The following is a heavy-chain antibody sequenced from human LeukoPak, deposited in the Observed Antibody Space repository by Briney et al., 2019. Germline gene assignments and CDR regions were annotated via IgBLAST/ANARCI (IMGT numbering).Heavy chain of an antibody. J-gene: IGHJ5*02. CDR1: GLSLRTSGVG. V-gene: IGHV2-5*01. CDR3: AHRRNSNYATTNWFDP. D-gene: IGHD4-11*01. CDR2: IYWNDDK. Sequence: SGPTLVNPTQTLTLTCTFSGLSLRTSGVGVGWIRQPPGKALEWLALIYWNDDKRYSPSLKSRITINKDTYKHQVVLTMTNMDPVDTATYYCAHRRNSNYATTNWFDPWGQGTLVTVSS.